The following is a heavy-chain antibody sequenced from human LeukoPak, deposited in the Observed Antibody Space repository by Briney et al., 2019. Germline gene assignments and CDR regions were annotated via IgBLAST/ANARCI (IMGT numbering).Heavy chain of an antibody. CDR1: GGTFSSYA. V-gene: IGHV1-69*13. CDR3: AGSYYYDSSGYYYWYY. J-gene: IGHJ4*02. D-gene: IGHD3-22*01. Sequence: SVKVSCKASGGTFSSYAISWVRQAPGQGLEWMGGIIPIFGTANYAQKFQGRVTITADESTSTAYMELSSLRSEDTAVYYCAGSYYYDSSGYYYWYYWGQGTLVTVSS. CDR2: IIPIFGTA.